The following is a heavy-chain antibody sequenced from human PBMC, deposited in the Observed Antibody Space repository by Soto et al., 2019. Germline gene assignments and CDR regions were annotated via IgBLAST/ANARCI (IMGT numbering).Heavy chain of an antibody. CDR2: ISYDGSNK. CDR1: GFTFSSYG. D-gene: IGHD1-26*01. CDR3: AKDGLVGATTDYYYGMDV. J-gene: IGHJ6*02. V-gene: IGHV3-30*18. Sequence: QAGGSLRLSCAASGFTFSSYGMHWVRQAPGKGLEWVAVISYDGSNKYYADSVKGRFTISRDNSKNTLYLQMNSLRAEDTAVYYCAKDGLVGATTDYYYGMDVWGQGTTVTVSS.